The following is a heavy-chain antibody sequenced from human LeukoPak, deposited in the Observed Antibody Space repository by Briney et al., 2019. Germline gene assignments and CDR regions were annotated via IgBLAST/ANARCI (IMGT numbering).Heavy chain of an antibody. V-gene: IGHV4-4*07. J-gene: IGHJ4*02. Sequence: PSETLSLTCTVSGGSISSYYWSWLRQPAGKGLEWIGRIYTSGSTNYNPSLKSRVTISVDTSKNQFSLKLSSVTAADTAVYYCARDVIAAAGNLFDYWGQGTLVTVSS. CDR2: IYTSGST. CDR1: GGSISSYY. D-gene: IGHD6-13*01. CDR3: ARDVIAAAGNLFDY.